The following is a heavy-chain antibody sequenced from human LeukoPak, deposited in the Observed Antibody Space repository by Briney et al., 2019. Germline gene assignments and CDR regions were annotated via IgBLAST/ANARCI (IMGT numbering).Heavy chain of an antibody. D-gene: IGHD3-3*01. CDR3: ARTYSYWSGYPTLGY. V-gene: IGHV1-8*03. CDR2: MNPNSGNT. J-gene: IGHJ4*02. Sequence: GASVKVSCKASGYTFTSYDINWVRQATGQGPEWMGWMNPNSGNTGYAQKFQGRVTITRNTSISTAYMELSSLRSEDTAVYYCARTYSYWSGYPTLGYWGQGTLVTVSS. CDR1: GYTFTSYD.